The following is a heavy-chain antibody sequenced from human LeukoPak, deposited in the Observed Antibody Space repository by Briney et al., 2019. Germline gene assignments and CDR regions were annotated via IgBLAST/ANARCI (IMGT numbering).Heavy chain of an antibody. CDR1: GFIFSNFA. V-gene: IGHV3-30-3*01. D-gene: IGHD6-13*01. Sequence: GGSLRLSCAASGFIFSNFAMSWVRQAPGKGREWVAVISYDGSNKYYADSVQGRFTISRDNSKNTLYLQMNSLRAEDTALYYCARDRIAAAGNYCFDPWGQGTLVTVSS. CDR3: ARDRIAAAGNYCFDP. J-gene: IGHJ5*02. CDR2: ISYDGSNK.